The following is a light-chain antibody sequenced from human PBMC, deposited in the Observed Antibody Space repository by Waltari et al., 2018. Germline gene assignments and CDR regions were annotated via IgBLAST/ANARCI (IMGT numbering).Light chain of an antibody. J-gene: IGLJ1*01. Sequence: QSALTQPASVSGSPGQSITISCIGTSGDIGRHNFVSWYQQHPGKAPRLMIFDVSNRPSGVSVRCSGSKSGNAASLTISGLQAEDEADYYCSTYSPSGTPYVFGTGTEVTVL. CDR2: DVS. V-gene: IGLV2-14*03. CDR1: SGDIGRHNF. CDR3: STYSPSGTPYV.